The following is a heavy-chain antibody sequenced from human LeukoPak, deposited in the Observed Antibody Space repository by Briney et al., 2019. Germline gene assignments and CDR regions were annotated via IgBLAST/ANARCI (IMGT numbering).Heavy chain of an antibody. V-gene: IGHV4-59*01. CDR1: GGSISPYY. D-gene: IGHD3-22*01. CDR2: IYYSGYT. CDR3: ARDSYDTSGYFLV. J-gene: IGHJ4*02. Sequence: PSETLSLTCSVSGGSISPYYWSWIRQPPGKGLEWIGYIYYSGYTNYNPSLKSRVTISVDTSKNQFSLKLSSVTAADTAVYSCARDSYDTSGYFLVWGQGTLVTVSS.